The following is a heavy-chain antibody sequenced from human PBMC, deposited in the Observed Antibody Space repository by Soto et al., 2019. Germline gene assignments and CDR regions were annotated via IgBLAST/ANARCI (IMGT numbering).Heavy chain of an antibody. V-gene: IGHV3-21*01. D-gene: IGHD3-3*01. CDR3: AESGSGYSHDAIDI. CDR2: IRGTGNFV. CDR1: GFTFNSYS. J-gene: IGHJ3*02. Sequence: GGSLRLSCAASGFTFNSYSLNWVRQAPGEGLEWVSSIRGTGNFVYYADSVKGRFTIFRDNARKSLYLQMNSLRAEDTAVYYCAESGSGYSHDAIDIWGQGTMVTVSS.